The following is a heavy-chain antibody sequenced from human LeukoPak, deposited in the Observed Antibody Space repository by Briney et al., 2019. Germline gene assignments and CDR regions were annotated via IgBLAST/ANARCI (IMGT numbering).Heavy chain of an antibody. CDR2: IKSKTDGGTT. D-gene: IGHD5-24*01. Sequence: GGSLRLSCAASGFTFSNAWMNWVRQAPGKGLEWVGRIKSKTDGGTTDYAAPVKGRFTISRDDSKNTLYLQMNSLKTEGTAVYYCARDGERDGYNYFDYWGQGTLVTVSS. J-gene: IGHJ4*02. CDR3: ARDGERDGYNYFDY. V-gene: IGHV3-15*07. CDR1: GFTFSNAW.